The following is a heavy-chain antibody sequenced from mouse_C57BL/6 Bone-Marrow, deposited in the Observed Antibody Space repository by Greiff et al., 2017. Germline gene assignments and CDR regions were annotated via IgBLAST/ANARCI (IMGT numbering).Heavy chain of an antibody. J-gene: IGHJ4*01. Sequence: VQLKQSGPVLVKPGASVKMSCKASGYTFTDYYMNWVKQSHGKSLEWIGVINPYNGGTSYNQKFKGKATLTVDKSTSTAYMELNSLTSEDSAVYYYARYDYEFYAMDYWGQGTSVTVSS. CDR1: GYTFTDYY. CDR2: INPYNGGT. D-gene: IGHD2-4*01. CDR3: ARYDYEFYAMDY. V-gene: IGHV1-19*01.